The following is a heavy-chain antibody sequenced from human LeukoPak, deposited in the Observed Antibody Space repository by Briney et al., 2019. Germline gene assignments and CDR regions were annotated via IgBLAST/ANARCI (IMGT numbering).Heavy chain of an antibody. J-gene: IGHJ4*02. Sequence: PGGSLRLSCAASGFTFSGYEMNWVRQAPGKGLEWVSFIRSKAYGGTTEYAASVKGRFTISRADSKSIAYLQMNSLKTEDTAVYYCARDGGVYYGSGSYFDYWGQGTLVTVSS. CDR3: ARDGGVYYGSGSYFDY. CDR2: IRSKAYGGTT. V-gene: IGHV3-49*04. D-gene: IGHD3-10*01. CDR1: GFTFSGYE.